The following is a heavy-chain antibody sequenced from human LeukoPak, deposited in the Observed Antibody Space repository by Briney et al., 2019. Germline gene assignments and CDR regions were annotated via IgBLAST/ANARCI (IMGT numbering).Heavy chain of an antibody. J-gene: IGHJ6*02. CDR2: IYPGDSDT. V-gene: IGHV5-51*01. CDR1: GYSFTSYW. CDR3: ARDGSDFTMAV. D-gene: IGHD1-26*01. Sequence: GESLKISCKGSGYSFTSYWIGWVRQVPGKGLDWMGIIYPGDSDTRYNPSFQGQVTISADKSINTACLQWSSLKASDTAMYYCARDGSDFTMAVWGQGTTVTVSS.